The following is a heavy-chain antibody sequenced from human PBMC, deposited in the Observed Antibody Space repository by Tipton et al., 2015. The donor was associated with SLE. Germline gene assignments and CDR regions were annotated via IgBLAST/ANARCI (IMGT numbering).Heavy chain of an antibody. Sequence: TLSLTCTVSGSSISSHYWSWIRQPPEKGLEWIGCIYTSGSTNYNPSLKSRVTMSVDTSKNQFSLKLSSVTAADTAVYYCAREEVPSTYYYDSSGPNWFDPWGQGTLVTVSS. CDR1: GSSISSHY. CDR2: IYTSGST. CDR3: AREEVPSTYYYDSSGPNWFDP. J-gene: IGHJ5*02. D-gene: IGHD3-22*01. V-gene: IGHV4-4*07.